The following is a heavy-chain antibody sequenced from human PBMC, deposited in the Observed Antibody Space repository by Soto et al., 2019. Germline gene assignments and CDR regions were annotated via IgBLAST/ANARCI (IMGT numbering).Heavy chain of an antibody. CDR3: AKVSRKGSAIDFDY. V-gene: IGHV1-8*01. Sequence: QVQLVQSGAELKKPGASVKVSCKASGYTFSNYDMNWVRQATGQGPEWIGWVNPNNGDTGYAHKFQGQVTLTTDIYTATPYMALTSLRSEDTAISYCAKVSRKGSAIDFDYWGQGTLITVSS. J-gene: IGHJ4*02. CDR2: VNPNNGDT. CDR1: GYTFSNYD. D-gene: IGHD3-10*01.